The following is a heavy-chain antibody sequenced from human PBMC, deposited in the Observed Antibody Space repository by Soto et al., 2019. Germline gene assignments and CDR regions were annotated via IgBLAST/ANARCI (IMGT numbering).Heavy chain of an antibody. Sequence: EVQLVESVGGLVKPGGSLRLSCAASGFTFSSYSMNWVRQAPGKGLEWVSSISSSSSYIYYADSVKGRFTISRDNAKNSLYLQMNSLRAEDTAVYYCARVPDIVVVVAATPDYYFDYWGQGTLVTVSS. CDR2: ISSSSSYI. V-gene: IGHV3-21*01. J-gene: IGHJ4*02. D-gene: IGHD2-15*01. CDR3: ARVPDIVVVVAATPDYYFDY. CDR1: GFTFSSYS.